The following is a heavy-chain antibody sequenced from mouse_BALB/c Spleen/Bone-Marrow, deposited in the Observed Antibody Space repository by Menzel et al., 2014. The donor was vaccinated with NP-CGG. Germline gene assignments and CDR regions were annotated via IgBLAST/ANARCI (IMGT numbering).Heavy chain of an antibody. V-gene: IGHV5-9-1*01. CDR2: ISSGGSYT. CDR3: ARSLYDYDAMDY. CDR1: GFTFNSYA. D-gene: IGHD1-1*01. Sequence: EVMLVESGGGLVKPGGSLKLSCAASGFTFNSYAMSWVRQTPEKRLEWVATISSGGSYTYYADSGKERLTISRDNAKNTLYLQMSSLRSEDTAMYYCARSLYDYDAMDYWGQGTSVTVSS. J-gene: IGHJ4*01.